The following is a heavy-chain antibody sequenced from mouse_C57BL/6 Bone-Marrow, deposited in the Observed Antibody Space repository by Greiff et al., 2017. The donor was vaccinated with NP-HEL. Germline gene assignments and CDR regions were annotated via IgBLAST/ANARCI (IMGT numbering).Heavy chain of an antibody. V-gene: IGHV1-50*01. Sequence: QVHVKQPGAELVKPGASVKLSCKASGYTFTTYWMQWVKQRPGQGLEWIGEIDPSDSYTNYNQKFKGKATLTVDTSSSTAYMQLSSLTSEDSAVYYCARKAYYGRSYEFAYWGQGTLVTVSA. CDR3: ARKAYYGRSYEFAY. CDR2: IDPSDSYT. CDR1: GYTFTTYW. J-gene: IGHJ3*01. D-gene: IGHD1-1*01.